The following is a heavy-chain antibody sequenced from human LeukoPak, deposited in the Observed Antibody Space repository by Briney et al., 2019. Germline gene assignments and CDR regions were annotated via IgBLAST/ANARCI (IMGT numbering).Heavy chain of an antibody. CDR2: ITPMFGTA. CDR1: GGTFSSYA. CDR3: ARGNYHCGGDCYSSFDY. Sequence: SVKVSCKASGGTFSSYAINWVRQAPGQGLEWMGGITPMFGTAKYAQKFQGRVTITADESTSTAYMELSSLRSEDTAVYYCARGNYHCGGDCYSSFDYWGQGTLVTVSS. V-gene: IGHV1-69*13. D-gene: IGHD2-21*02. J-gene: IGHJ4*02.